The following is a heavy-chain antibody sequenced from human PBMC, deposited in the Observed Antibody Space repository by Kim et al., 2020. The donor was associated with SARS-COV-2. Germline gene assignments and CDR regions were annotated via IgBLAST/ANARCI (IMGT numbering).Heavy chain of an antibody. CDR3: ARRGRVWSGYLGYGMDV. J-gene: IGHJ6*02. CDR1: GYSFTSYW. CDR2: IDPSDSYT. D-gene: IGHD3-3*01. Sequence: GESLKISCKGSGYSFTSYWISWVRQMPGKGLEWMGRIDPSDSYTNYSPSFQGHVTISADKSISTAYLQWSSLKASDTAMYYCARRGRVWSGYLGYGMDVWGQGTTVTVSS. V-gene: IGHV5-10-1*01.